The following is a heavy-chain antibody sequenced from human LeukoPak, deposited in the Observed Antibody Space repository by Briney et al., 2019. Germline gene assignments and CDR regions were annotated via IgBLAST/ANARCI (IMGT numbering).Heavy chain of an antibody. D-gene: IGHD6-13*01. J-gene: IGHJ4*02. CDR1: GFTFRSYW. CDR3: AKLGYNSWDFDY. V-gene: IGHV3-7*01. Sequence: GGSLRLSCAASGFTFRSYWMSWVRQAPGKGLEWVATINQDVSQIKYVDSVKGRFTISRDNAQNSLYLQMNSLRDEDTAVYYCAKLGYNSWDFDYWGQGTAVTVSS. CDR2: INQDVSQI.